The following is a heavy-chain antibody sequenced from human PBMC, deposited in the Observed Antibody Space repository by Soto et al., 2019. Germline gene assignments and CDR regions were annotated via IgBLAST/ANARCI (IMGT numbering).Heavy chain of an antibody. Sequence: SETLSLTCTVSGGSISSYYWSWIRQPPGKGLEWIGYIYYSGSTNYNPSLKSRVTISVDTSKNQFSLKLSSVTAADTAVYYCARVGGDPCSSIELPAFDIWGQGTVVTVSS. V-gene: IGHV4-59*01. J-gene: IGHJ3*02. CDR2: IYYSGST. CDR3: ARVGGDPCSSIELPAFDI. CDR1: GGSISSYY. D-gene: IGHD6-13*01.